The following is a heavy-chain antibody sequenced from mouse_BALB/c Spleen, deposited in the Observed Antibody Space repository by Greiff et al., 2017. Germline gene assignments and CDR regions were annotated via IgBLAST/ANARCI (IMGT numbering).Heavy chain of an antibody. V-gene: IGHV5-4*02. Sequence: EVQGVESGGGLVKPGGSLKLSCAASGFTFSDYYMYWVRQTPEKRLEWVATISDGGSYTYYPDSVKGRFTISRDNAKNNLYLQMSSLKSEDTAMYYCARQFITRGCFAYWGQGTLVTVSA. D-gene: IGHD1-2*01. CDR1: GFTFSDYY. CDR2: ISDGGSYT. CDR3: ARQFITRGCFAY. J-gene: IGHJ3*01.